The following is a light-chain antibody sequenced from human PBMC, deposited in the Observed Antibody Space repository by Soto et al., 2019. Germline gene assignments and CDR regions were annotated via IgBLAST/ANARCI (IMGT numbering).Light chain of an antibody. J-gene: IGLJ3*02. Sequence: QSALTQPRSVSGSPGQSVTISCTGTSSDVGDYNYVSWYEQRPGKAPKVMIYDVSRRPSGVPDRFSGSKSGNTASLTISGLQAEDEADYYCCSYAGSYTWVFGGGTKVNVL. CDR1: SSDVGDYNY. CDR2: DVS. V-gene: IGLV2-11*01. CDR3: CSYAGSYTWV.